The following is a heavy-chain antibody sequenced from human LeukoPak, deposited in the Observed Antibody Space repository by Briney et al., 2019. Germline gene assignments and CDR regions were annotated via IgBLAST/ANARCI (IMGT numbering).Heavy chain of an antibody. CDR2: INANSGGT. CDR1: GYTLTGYY. D-gene: IGHD3-16*02. J-gene: IGHJ3*02. Sequence: ASVKVSCRASGYTLTGYYMHWVRQAPGQGLEWMGWINANSGGTNYAQKFQGRVTMTRDTSISTAYMELTRLRSDDTAVYYCARVYRWTTPNDAFDIWGQGTMVTVSS. V-gene: IGHV1-2*02. CDR3: ARVYRWTTPNDAFDI.